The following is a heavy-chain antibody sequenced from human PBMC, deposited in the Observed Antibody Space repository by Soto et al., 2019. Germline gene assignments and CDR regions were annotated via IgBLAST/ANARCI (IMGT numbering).Heavy chain of an antibody. D-gene: IGHD5-12*01. CDR1: GFTFSSYG. J-gene: IGHJ6*02. CDR2: FFFSGGCT. V-gene: IGHV3-30*12. CDR3: AKDQGGGGYDLSYYYYYGMDV. Sequence: GGSLRLSCAASGFTFSSYGMHWVRQAPGKGLEWVVVFFFSGGCTYFVDFVKGRFTISRDNSKNTLYLLMNSLRAEDTAVYYCAKDQGGGGYDLSYYYYYGMDVWGQGTTVTVSS.